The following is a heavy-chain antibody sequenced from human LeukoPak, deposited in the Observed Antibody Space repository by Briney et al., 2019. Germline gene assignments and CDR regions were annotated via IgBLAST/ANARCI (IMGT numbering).Heavy chain of an antibody. CDR2: INHSGST. Sequence: GSLRLSCAASGFTFSSYSMNWVRQPPGKGLEWIGEINHSGSTNYNPSLKSRVTISVDTSKNQFSLKLSSVTAADTAVYYCARGPVLTGYPADVWGKGTTVTVSS. CDR3: ARGPVLTGYPADV. CDR1: GFTFSSYS. V-gene: IGHV4-34*01. D-gene: IGHD3-9*01. J-gene: IGHJ6*04.